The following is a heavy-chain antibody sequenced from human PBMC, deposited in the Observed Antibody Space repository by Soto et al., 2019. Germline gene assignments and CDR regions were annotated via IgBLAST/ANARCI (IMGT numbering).Heavy chain of an antibody. Sequence: GGSLRLSCAASGFTFRSYAMSWVRQAPGKGLEWVSGISGSGISTHYADSVKGRFTVSRDNSKNTLYLQMNSLRAEDTAVYNCAKEPVGNDWYFDRWGRGTLVTVSS. CDR3: AKEPVGNDWYFDR. V-gene: IGHV3-23*01. CDR1: GFTFRSYA. J-gene: IGHJ2*01. CDR2: ISGSGIST.